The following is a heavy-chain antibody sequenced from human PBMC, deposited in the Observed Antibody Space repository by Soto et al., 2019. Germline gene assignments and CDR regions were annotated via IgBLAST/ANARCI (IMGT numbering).Heavy chain of an antibody. D-gene: IGHD3-3*01. V-gene: IGHV1-2*02. CDR3: ARDFTIFGVVTDFDY. Sequence: ASVKVSCKASGYTFTGYYMHWVRQAPGQGLEWMGWINPNSGGTNYAQKLQGRVTMTTDTSTSTAYMELRSLRSDDTAVYYCARDFTIFGVVTDFDYWGQGTLVTVSS. CDR1: GYTFTGYY. CDR2: INPNSGGT. J-gene: IGHJ4*02.